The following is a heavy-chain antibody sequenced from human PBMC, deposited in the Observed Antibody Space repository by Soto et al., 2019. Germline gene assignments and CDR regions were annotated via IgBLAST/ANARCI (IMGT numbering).Heavy chain of an antibody. Sequence: GGSLRLSCAASGFTSGFTFSLYNMNWVRQAPGKGLEWVSALSGDGDRTYYADSVRGRFTISRDNSKNTLYLQMNSLRTEDTAVYYCAKDPSNLVVVTGWFDPWGQGTLVTVSS. CDR2: LSGDGDRT. V-gene: IGHV3-23*01. J-gene: IGHJ5*02. CDR3: AKDPSNLVVVTGWFDP. CDR1: GFTFSLYN. D-gene: IGHD2-21*02.